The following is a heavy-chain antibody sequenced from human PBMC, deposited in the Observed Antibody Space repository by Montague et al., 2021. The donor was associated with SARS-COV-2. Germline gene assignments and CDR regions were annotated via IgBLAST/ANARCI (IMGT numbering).Heavy chain of an antibody. Sequence: SLRLSCAVSGFTVSTNYMSWVRRAPGKGLEWVSTLYSGGTTYYADSVKSRLTISRDNYKNTIYFQMNSLTADDTAVYYCAKVVREITTGAKDFHHWGQGTLVTVSS. D-gene: IGHD2-15*01. CDR1: GFTVSTNY. V-gene: IGHV3-53*01. CDR2: LYSGGTT. J-gene: IGHJ1*01. CDR3: AKVVREITTGAKDFHH.